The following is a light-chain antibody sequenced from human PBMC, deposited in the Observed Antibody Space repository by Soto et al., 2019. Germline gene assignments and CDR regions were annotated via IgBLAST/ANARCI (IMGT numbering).Light chain of an antibody. CDR2: EVS. CDR1: SSDVGGYNY. Sequence: QSALTQPASVSGSPGQSITISCTGTSSDVGGYNYVSWYQQHPGKAPKLVIYEVSYRPSGVSDRFSGSKSGNTASLTISGLQAEDEADYYCNSYTVNFNWVFGGGTKLTVL. CDR3: NSYTVNFNWV. J-gene: IGLJ3*02. V-gene: IGLV2-14*01.